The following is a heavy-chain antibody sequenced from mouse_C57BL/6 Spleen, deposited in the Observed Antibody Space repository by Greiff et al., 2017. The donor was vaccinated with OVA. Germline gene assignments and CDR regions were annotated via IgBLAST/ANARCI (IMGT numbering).Heavy chain of an antibody. CDR3: ARGGGLLPFAY. J-gene: IGHJ3*01. V-gene: IGHV5-4*03. CDR2: ISDGGSYT. CDR1: GFTFSSYA. D-gene: IGHD2-3*01. Sequence: EVMLVESGGGLVKPGGSLKLSCAASGFTFSSYAMSWVRQTPEKRLEWVATISDGGSYTYYPDNVKGRFTISRDNDKNNLYLQMSHLKSEDTAMYYCARGGGLLPFAYWGQGTLVTVSA.